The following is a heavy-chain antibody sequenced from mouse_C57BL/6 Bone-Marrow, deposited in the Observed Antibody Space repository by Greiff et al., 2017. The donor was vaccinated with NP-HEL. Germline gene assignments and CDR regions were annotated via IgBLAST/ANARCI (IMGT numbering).Heavy chain of an antibody. V-gene: IGHV1-81*01. CDR3: ARSTVVYWYFDV. J-gene: IGHJ1*03. CDR2: IYPRSGST. CDR1: GYTFTSSG. Sequence: QVQLKESGAELARPGASVKLSCKASGYTFTSSGISWVKQRTGQGLEWIGEIYPRSGSTNYNEKFKGKATFTADTSSNTAYMQLSSLTTEDSAIYYCARSTVVYWYFDVWGTGTTVTVSS. D-gene: IGHD1-1*01.